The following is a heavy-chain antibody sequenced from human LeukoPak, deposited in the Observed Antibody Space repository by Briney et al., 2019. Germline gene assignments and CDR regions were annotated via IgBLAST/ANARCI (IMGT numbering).Heavy chain of an antibody. D-gene: IGHD6-13*01. CDR3: ARDGVAAVFDY. CDR1: GFTFSSYS. J-gene: IGHJ4*02. CDR2: ISSSSSYI. V-gene: IGHV3-21*01. Sequence: GGSLRLSFAASGFTFSSYSMNWVRQAPGKGLEWVSSISSSSSYIYYADSVKGRFTISRDNAKNSLYLQMNSLRAEDTAVYYCARDGVAAVFDYWGQGTLVTVSS.